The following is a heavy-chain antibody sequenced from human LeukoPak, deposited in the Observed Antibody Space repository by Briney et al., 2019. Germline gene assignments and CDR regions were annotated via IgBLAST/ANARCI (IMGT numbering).Heavy chain of an antibody. J-gene: IGHJ5*02. Sequence: SETLSLTCTVSGVSISSSNSYWGWIRQPPGKGLEWIGSIYYSGNTYYNASLKSQVSISIDTSKNQFSLQLNSVTPEDTAVYYCARDISHPLVQDRSNSVYWFDPWGQGTLVTVSS. CDR2: IYYSGNT. D-gene: IGHD4-23*01. CDR3: ARDISHPLVQDRSNSVYWFDP. V-gene: IGHV4-39*02. CDR1: GVSISSSNSY.